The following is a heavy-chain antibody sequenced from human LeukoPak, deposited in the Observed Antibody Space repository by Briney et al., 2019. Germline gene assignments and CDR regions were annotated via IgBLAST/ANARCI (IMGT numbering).Heavy chain of an antibody. CDR1: GGTFSSYA. D-gene: IGHD1-7*01. V-gene: IGHV1-69*05. J-gene: IGHJ4*02. Sequence: GASVKVSCKASGGTFSSYAISWVRQAPGQGLEWMGGIIPIFGTANYAQKFQGRVTITTDESTSTAYMELSSLRSEDTAVYYCARGQERISITGTTLGYSGQGTLVTVSS. CDR2: IIPIFGTA. CDR3: ARGQERISITGTTLGY.